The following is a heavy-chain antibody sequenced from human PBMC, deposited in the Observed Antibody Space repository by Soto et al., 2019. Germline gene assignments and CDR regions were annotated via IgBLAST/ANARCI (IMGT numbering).Heavy chain of an antibody. CDR1: GGSISSYY. J-gene: IGHJ6*02. D-gene: IGHD2-15*01. Sequence: QVQLQESGPGLVKPSETLSLTCTVSGGSISSYYWSWIRQPPGKGLEWIGYIYYSGSTNYNPSLKSRVTISVDTSKNQFSLKLSSVTAADTAVYYCARDGGKDKGYYYGMDVWGQGTTVTVSS. V-gene: IGHV4-59*01. CDR3: ARDGGKDKGYYYGMDV. CDR2: IYYSGST.